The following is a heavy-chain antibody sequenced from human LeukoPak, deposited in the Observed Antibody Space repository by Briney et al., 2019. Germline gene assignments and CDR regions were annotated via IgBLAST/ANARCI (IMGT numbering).Heavy chain of an antibody. CDR3: AIAAADSTSFDY. J-gene: IGHJ4*02. Sequence: EASVTVSCKVSGYALTELSMHWVRQAPGKGLEWMGGFDPEDGETIYAQKFQGRVTMTEDTSTDTAYMELSSLRSEDTAVYYCAIAAADSTSFDYWGQGTLVTVSS. D-gene: IGHD6-13*01. V-gene: IGHV1-24*01. CDR1: GYALTELS. CDR2: FDPEDGET.